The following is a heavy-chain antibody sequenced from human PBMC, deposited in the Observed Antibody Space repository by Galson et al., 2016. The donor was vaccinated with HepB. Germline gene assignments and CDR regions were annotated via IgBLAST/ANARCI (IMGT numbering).Heavy chain of an antibody. V-gene: IGHV1-46*01. Sequence: SAKVSCKASGYTFTSYYMHWVRQAPGQGLEWMGIINPSGGSTSYAQKFQGRVAVTRDTSTSTVYMELSSLRSEDTAVYYCARGTGTGGYFDYWGQGTLVTVSS. J-gene: IGHJ4*02. CDR3: ARGTGTGGYFDY. CDR2: INPSGGST. D-gene: IGHD3/OR15-3a*01. CDR1: GYTFTSYY.